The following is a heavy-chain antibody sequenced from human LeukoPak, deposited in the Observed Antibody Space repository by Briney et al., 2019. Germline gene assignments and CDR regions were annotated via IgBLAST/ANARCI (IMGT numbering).Heavy chain of an antibody. CDR2: TSYNGNT. J-gene: IGHJ4*02. CDR3: ARHSGGGWQALGY. Sequence: ASVKVSCKASGYTFSNYGISWVRQAPGLGLEWMGWTSYNGNTNYAQKFQDRVTMTTDTSTTTANMELRSLESDDTAVYYCARHSGGGWQALGYWGQGTLVTVSS. CDR1: GYTFSNYG. V-gene: IGHV1-18*04. D-gene: IGHD2-15*01.